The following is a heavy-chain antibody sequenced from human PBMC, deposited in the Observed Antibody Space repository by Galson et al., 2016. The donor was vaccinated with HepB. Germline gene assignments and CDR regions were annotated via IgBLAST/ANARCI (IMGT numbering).Heavy chain of an antibody. J-gene: IGHJ4*02. CDR2: IYSDGSTK. D-gene: IGHD2-2*01. Sequence: SLRLSCAASRFNFSSFAMHWVRQAPGKGLEWVATIYSDGSTKYYADSVKGRFTISRDNSKNTLDLQMSSLKVEDTAVYYCARMYCSSSSCYFDSWGQGALVTVSS. CDR3: ARMYCSSSSCYFDS. V-gene: IGHV3-33*01. CDR1: RFNFSSFA.